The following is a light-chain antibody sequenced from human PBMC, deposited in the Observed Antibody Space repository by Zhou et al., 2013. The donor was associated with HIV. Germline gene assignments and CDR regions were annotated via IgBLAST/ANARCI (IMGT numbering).Light chain of an antibody. CDR1: QNIRNS. Sequence: DIQMTQSPSTLSASVGDRVTITCRASQNIRNSLAWYQQKPGKAPKLLIYKASSLESGVPSSFSGSGSGTEFTLTISSLQPDDFATYYCQQYKSYPPTFGGGTKVEIK. J-gene: IGKJ4*01. V-gene: IGKV1-5*03. CDR3: QQYKSYPPT. CDR2: KAS.